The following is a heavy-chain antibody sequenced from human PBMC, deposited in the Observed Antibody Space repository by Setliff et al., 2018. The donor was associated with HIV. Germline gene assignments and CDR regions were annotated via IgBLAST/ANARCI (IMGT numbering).Heavy chain of an antibody. CDR1: GLTFRNYA. CDR3: VSRNFYTSGTYYSYYFDF. V-gene: IGHV3-23*01. D-gene: IGHD3-10*01. CDR2: ISGSGENT. J-gene: IGHJ4*02. Sequence: GASVKVSCVVSGLTFRNYAVSWVRQAPGKGLDWVSGISGSGENTYYAESVKGRFTISRDNSKNTLFLHMSSLRAEDTALYYCVSRNFYTSGTYYSYYFDFWGQGALVTVSS.